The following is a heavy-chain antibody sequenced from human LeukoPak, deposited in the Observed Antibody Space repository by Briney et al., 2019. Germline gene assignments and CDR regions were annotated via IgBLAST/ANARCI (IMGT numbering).Heavy chain of an antibody. CDR3: AKGIRLVRGVMEYYFDY. Sequence: PGGSLRLSCAASGFTFSSYGMHGVRQAPGKGLEWGAVIWYDGSNKYYADSVKGRFTISRDNSKNTLYLQMNSLRAEDTAVYYCAKGIRLVRGVMEYYFDYWGQGTLVTVSS. CDR1: GFTFSSYG. CDR2: IWYDGSNK. D-gene: IGHD3-10*01. V-gene: IGHV3-33*06. J-gene: IGHJ4*02.